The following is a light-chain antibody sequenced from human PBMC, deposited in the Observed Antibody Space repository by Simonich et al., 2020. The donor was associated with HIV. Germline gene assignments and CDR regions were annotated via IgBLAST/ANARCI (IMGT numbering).Light chain of an antibody. V-gene: IGLV2-14*03. CDR2: DVT. J-gene: IGLJ3*02. CDR3: SSYTSSSTRV. Sequence: QSALTQPASVSGSPGQSITISCHGTNSDIGNYKYVSWYQQHPGKAPKLMIYDVTNRPSGVSNRFSGSKSGNTASLTISGLQAEDEADYYCSSYTSSSTRVFGRGTKLTVL. CDR1: NSDIGNYKY.